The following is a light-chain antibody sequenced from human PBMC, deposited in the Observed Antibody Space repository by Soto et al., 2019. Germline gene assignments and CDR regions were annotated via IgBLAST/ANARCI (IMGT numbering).Light chain of an antibody. CDR2: GAS. J-gene: IGKJ1*01. CDR3: QQYNNWPRT. V-gene: IGKV3-15*01. Sequence: EIVMTQSPATLSVSPGERATLSCRASQSVSSNLAWYQQKPGQAPRLLIYGASTRATGIPARFGGSGSGTEFTLTISSLQSEDFAVYYCQQYNNWPRTLGQGTKVEIK. CDR1: QSVSSN.